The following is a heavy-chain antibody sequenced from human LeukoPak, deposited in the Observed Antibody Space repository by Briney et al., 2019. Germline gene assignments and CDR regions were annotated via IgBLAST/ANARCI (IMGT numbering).Heavy chain of an antibody. D-gene: IGHD3-9*01. CDR3: ARSAANYDILTGRGAFDI. Sequence: SSVKVSCKASGGTFISYGISLVRQAPGQGLEWMGGIIPIFGTTSYAQKFQGRVTITADKSTNTAYMELSSLRSEDTAVYYCARSAANYDILTGRGAFDIWGQGTMVTVSS. CDR2: IIPIFGTT. V-gene: IGHV1-69*06. J-gene: IGHJ3*02. CDR1: GGTFISYG.